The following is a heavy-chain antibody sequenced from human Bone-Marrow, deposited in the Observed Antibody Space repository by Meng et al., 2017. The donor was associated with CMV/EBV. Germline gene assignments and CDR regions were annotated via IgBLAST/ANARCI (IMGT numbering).Heavy chain of an antibody. CDR1: GGYVSSGSYY. CDR2: IYYNGST. V-gene: IGHV4-61*01. CDR3: ARVPAATKWFDP. J-gene: IGHJ5*02. D-gene: IGHD2-2*01. Sequence: GSGGYVSSGSYYWSWIRQPPGKGLEWIGYIYYNGSTNYNPSLKNRVTISVETSKNQFSLKLSSVTAADTAVYYCARVPAATKWFDPWGQGTLVTVSS.